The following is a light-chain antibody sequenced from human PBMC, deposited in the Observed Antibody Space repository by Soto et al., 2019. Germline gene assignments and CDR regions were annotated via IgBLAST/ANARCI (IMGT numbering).Light chain of an antibody. CDR1: QGISSY. V-gene: IGKV1-8*01. J-gene: IGKJ3*01. CDR3: QQYYSYPLT. CDR2: AAS. Sequence: AIRMTQSPSSFSASTGDRVTITCRASQGISSYLAWYQQKPGQATKLLIYAASTLQRGVQSRFSGSGSGTDFTLTISCLPSEDFATYYCQQYYSYPLTFGPGIKVDIK.